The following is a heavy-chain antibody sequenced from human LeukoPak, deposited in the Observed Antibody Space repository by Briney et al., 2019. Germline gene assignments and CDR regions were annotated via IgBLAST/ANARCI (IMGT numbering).Heavy chain of an antibody. CDR3: TRPGIAAAGPRDYYYYYMDV. CDR1: GFTFGDYA. V-gene: IGHV3-49*03. Sequence: GGSLRLSCTASGFTFGDYAMSWFRQAPGKGLEWVGFIRSKAYGGTTEYAASVKGRFTISGDDSKSIAYLQMNSLKTEDTAVYYCTRPGIAAAGPRDYYYYYMDVWGKGTTVTVSS. J-gene: IGHJ6*03. D-gene: IGHD6-13*01. CDR2: IRSKAYGGTT.